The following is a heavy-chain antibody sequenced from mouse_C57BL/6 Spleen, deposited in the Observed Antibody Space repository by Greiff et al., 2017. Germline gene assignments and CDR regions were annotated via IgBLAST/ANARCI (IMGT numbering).Heavy chain of an antibody. J-gene: IGHJ2*01. D-gene: IGHD2-10*01. V-gene: IGHV1-15*01. CDR1: GYTFTDYE. Sequence: VQLQQSGAELVRPGASVTLSCKASGYTFTDYEMHWVKQTPVHGLEWIGAIDPETGGTAYNQKFKGKAILTADNSPITAYMELRSLTSEDSAVYYCTRSHAYYPDFDYGGQGTTLTVSS. CDR3: TRSHAYYPDFDY. CDR2: IDPETGGT.